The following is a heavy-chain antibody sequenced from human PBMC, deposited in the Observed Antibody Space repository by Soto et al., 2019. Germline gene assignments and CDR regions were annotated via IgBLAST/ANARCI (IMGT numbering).Heavy chain of an antibody. CDR3: ARQYYYGSGTPPKSKYYYYYYGMDV. CDR1: GLSLSTSGVG. Sequence: SGPTLVNPTRTLTLTCPFSGLSLSTSGVGVGWIRQPPGKALEWLALIYWDDDKRYSPSLKSRLTITKDTSKNQVVLTMTNMDPVDTATYYCARQYYYGSGTPPKSKYYYYYYGMDVWGQGTMVTVSS. J-gene: IGHJ6*02. D-gene: IGHD3-10*01. CDR2: IYWDDDK. V-gene: IGHV2-5*02.